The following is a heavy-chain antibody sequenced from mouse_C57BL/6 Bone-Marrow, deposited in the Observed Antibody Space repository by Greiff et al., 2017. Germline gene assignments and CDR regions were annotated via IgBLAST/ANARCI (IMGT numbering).Heavy chain of an antibody. CDR1: GFTFSSYG. J-gene: IGHJ1*03. V-gene: IGHV5-6*01. Sequence: EVQLVESGGDLVKPGGSLKLSCAASGFTFSSYGMSWVRQTPDKRLEWVATISSGGSYTYYPDSVKGRFTISRDNAKNTLYLQMSSLKSEDTAMYYCARLIYYYGSWYFDVWGTGTTVTVSS. CDR3: ARLIYYYGSWYFDV. CDR2: ISSGGSYT. D-gene: IGHD1-1*01.